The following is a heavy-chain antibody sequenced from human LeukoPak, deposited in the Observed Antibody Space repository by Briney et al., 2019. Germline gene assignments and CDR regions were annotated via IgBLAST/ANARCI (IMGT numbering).Heavy chain of an antibody. CDR2: LSGSGTNT. J-gene: IGHJ2*01. V-gene: IGHV3-21*06. D-gene: IGHD1-14*01. CDR1: GFTFSTFP. CDR3: ARDNLAPYWYFDL. Sequence: GGSLRLSCAASGFTFSTFPMSWVRQAPGKGLDWVSTLSGSGTNTYYADSVKGRFTISRDNAKSSLYLQMTSLRDDDTAVYYCARDNLAPYWYFDLWGRGTLVTVSS.